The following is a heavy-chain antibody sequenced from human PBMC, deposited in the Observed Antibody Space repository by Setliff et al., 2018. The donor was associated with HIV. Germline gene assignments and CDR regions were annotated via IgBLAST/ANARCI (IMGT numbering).Heavy chain of an antibody. CDR2: MNPNSGNT. D-gene: IGHD6-19*01. CDR1: GYTFTSYD. CDR3: ARIAWPWWQWLVRSGKWYFDY. J-gene: IGHJ4*02. V-gene: IGHV1-8*01. Sequence: GASVKVSCKASGYTFTSYDINWVRQATGQGLEWMGWMNPNSGNTGYAQKFQGRVTMTRNTSISTAYMELSSLRSEDTAVYHCARIAWPWWQWLVRSGKWYFDYWGQGTLVTVSS.